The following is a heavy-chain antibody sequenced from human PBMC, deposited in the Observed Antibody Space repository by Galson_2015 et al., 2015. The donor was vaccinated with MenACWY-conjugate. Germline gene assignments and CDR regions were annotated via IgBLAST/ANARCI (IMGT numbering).Heavy chain of an antibody. CDR2: ISGGGSST. V-gene: IGHV3-23*01. CDR1: GFSFSSYA. Sequence: SLRLSCAASGFSFSSYAMTWVRQVPGKELEWVSSISGGGSSTFYADSVKGRFTISRDNSENTLYLQMNSLRAEDTAVYYCAKDRLRSGDNYWGQGTLVTVSS. CDR3: AKDRLRSGDNY. D-gene: IGHD3-3*01. J-gene: IGHJ4*02.